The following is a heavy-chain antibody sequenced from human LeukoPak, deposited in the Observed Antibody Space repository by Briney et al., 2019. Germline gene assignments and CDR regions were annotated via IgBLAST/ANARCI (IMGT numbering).Heavy chain of an antibody. V-gene: IGHV4-30-2*01. CDR1: GGSISSGGYS. Sequence: PSQTQSLTCAVSGGSISSGGYSWSWIRQPPGKGLEWIGYIYHSGSTYYSPSLKSRVTISVDRSKNQFSLKLSSVTAADTAVYYCASYCSGGSCYPNDAFDIWGQGTMVTVSS. CDR3: ASYCSGGSCYPNDAFDI. J-gene: IGHJ3*02. D-gene: IGHD2-15*01. CDR2: IYHSGST.